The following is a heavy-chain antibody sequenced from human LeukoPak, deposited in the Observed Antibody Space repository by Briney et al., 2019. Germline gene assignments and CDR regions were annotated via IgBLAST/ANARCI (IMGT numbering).Heavy chain of an antibody. CDR3: AKDSSPIYALWFGESYYFDY. V-gene: IGHV3-23*01. D-gene: IGHD3-10*01. CDR1: GFTFGSYA. CDR2: ISGSGGST. J-gene: IGHJ4*02. Sequence: GGSLRLSCAASGFTFGSYAMSWVRQAPGKGLEWVSAISGSGGSTYYADSVKGRFTISRDNSKNTLYLQMNSLRAEDTAVYYCAKDSSPIYALWFGESYYFDYWGQGTLVTVSS.